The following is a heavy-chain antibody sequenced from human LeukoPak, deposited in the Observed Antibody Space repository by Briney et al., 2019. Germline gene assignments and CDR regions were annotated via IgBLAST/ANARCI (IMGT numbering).Heavy chain of an antibody. D-gene: IGHD2-2*01. J-gene: IGHJ6*03. CDR1: GYSISSGDY. Sequence: SETLSLTCTVSGYSISSGDYWGWIRQPPGKGLEWIGSIYHSGCTYYNPSLKSRVSISVDTSKIQFSLRLSSVTAADTAVYYCATIVVDPGSVYYYMDVWGKGTTVTVSS. CDR2: IYHSGCT. CDR3: ATIVVDPGSVYYYMDV. V-gene: IGHV4-38-2*02.